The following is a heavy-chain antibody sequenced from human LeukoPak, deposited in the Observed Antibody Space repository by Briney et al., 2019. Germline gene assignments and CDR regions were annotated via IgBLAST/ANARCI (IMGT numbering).Heavy chain of an antibody. V-gene: IGHV1-2*02. CDR2: INPNSGGT. CDR3: ARYFYDSSGSSSDAFDI. J-gene: IGHJ3*02. CDR1: VYTFTGYY. D-gene: IGHD3-22*01. Sequence: GASVKVSCKTSVYTFTGYYMHWVRQAPGQGLEWMGWINPNSGGTNYAQRFQGRVTMTRDTSMSTAYMELSRLRSDDSAVYYCARYFYDSSGSSSDAFDIWGQGTMVTVSS.